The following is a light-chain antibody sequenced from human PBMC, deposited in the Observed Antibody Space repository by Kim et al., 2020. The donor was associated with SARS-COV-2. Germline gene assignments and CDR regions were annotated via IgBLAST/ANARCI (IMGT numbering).Light chain of an antibody. CDR3: QAWDTFYV. Sequence: VSVSPGQTARITCSGDKLGDKYACWYQQKPGQSPALVIYQDSKRPSGIPERFSGSNSGNTATLTISGTQAMDEADYYCQAWDTFYVFGTGTKVTVL. CDR1: KLGDKY. V-gene: IGLV3-1*01. CDR2: QDS. J-gene: IGLJ1*01.